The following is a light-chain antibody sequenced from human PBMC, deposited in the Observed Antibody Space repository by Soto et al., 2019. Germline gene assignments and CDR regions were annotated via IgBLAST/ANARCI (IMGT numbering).Light chain of an antibody. CDR3: MQALQTPWM. J-gene: IGKJ1*01. CDR2: LGS. V-gene: IGKV2-28*01. CDR1: QSLLHSNGYNY. Sequence: DIVMTQSPLSLRVTPGEPASISCRSSQSLLHSNGYNYLDWYLQKPGQSPQLLIYLGSNRASGVPDRFSGSGSGTDFTLKISRVEAEDVGVYYCMQALQTPWMFGQGTKVEIK.